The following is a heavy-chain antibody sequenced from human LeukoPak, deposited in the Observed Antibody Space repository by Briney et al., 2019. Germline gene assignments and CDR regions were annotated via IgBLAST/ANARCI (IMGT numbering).Heavy chain of an antibody. CDR2: INHSGST. D-gene: IGHD2-2*01. CDR3: ARGRRIVVVPAAYGP. CDR1: GGSFSGYY. V-gene: IGHV4-34*01. Sequence: PSETLSLTCAVYGGSFSGYYWSWIRQPPGKGLEWIGEINHSGSTNYNPSLESRVTISVDTSKNQFSLKLSSVTAADTAVYYCARGRRIVVVPAAYGPWGQGTLVTVSS. J-gene: IGHJ5*02.